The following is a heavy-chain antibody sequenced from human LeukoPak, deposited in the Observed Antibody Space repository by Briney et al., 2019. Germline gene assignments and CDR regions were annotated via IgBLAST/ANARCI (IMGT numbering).Heavy chain of an antibody. CDR3: ARDTKYYGSGSYDY. D-gene: IGHD3-10*01. V-gene: IGHV1-3*01. Sequence: ASVKVSCKASGYTFTSYAMHWVRQAPGQRLEWMGRINAGNGNTKYSQKFQGRVTITRDTSASTAYMELSSLRSEDTAVYYCARDTKYYGSGSYDYWGQGTLVTVSS. CDR2: INAGNGNT. CDR1: GYTFTSYA. J-gene: IGHJ4*02.